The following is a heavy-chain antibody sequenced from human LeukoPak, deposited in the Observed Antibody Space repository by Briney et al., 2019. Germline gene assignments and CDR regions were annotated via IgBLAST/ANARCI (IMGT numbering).Heavy chain of an antibody. Sequence: GGSLRLSCAASGFTFSNNAMSWVRQAPGKGLEWVSATSTSGGSAYYADSVKGQFTISRDNSKNTLYLQMDSLRADDTAVYYCARYSGSYYYPPAWDLWGQGTLVTVSS. CDR3: ARYSGSYYYPPAWDL. J-gene: IGHJ4*02. V-gene: IGHV3-23*01. CDR1: GFTFSNNA. CDR2: TSTSGGSA. D-gene: IGHD1-26*01.